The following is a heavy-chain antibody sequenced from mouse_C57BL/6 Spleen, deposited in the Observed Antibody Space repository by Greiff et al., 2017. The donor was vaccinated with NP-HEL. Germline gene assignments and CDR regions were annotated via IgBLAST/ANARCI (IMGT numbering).Heavy chain of an antibody. V-gene: IGHV5-17*01. CDR1: GFTFSDYG. Sequence: EVNVVESGGGLVKPGGSLKLSCAASGFTFSDYGMHWVRQAPGKGLEWVAYISSGSSTIYYADTVKGRFTISRDNAKNTLCLQMTSLRAEETAMYYCARILLPYAMDYWGQGTSVTVSA. CDR2: ISSGSSTI. J-gene: IGHJ4*01. D-gene: IGHD2-10*01. CDR3: ARILLPYAMDY.